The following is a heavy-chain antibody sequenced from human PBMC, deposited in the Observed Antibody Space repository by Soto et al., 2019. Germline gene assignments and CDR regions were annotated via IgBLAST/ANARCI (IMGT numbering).Heavy chain of an antibody. V-gene: IGHV4-59*08. CDR1: GDFISSHY. J-gene: IGHJ4*02. CDR3: ARRRVGGTQGYGSWSYLHRTTFFYD. D-gene: IGHD3-10*01. CDR2: IYYSGST. Sequence: SETLSLTCTVSGDFISSHYRTWIRQSPGKRLEWIGNIYYSGSTNYNPSLKSRVTIAGDPSKNQFSRKLSSVAATETGVYYCARRRVGGTQGYGSWSYLHRTTFFYDWGQGTLVTVSS.